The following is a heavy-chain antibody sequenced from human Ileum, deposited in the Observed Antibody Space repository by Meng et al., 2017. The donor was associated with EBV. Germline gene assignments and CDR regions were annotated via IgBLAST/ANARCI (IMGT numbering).Heavy chain of an antibody. CDR2: IYNSGST. V-gene: IGHV4-30-4*01. CDR3: ARGQKGYFDL. Sequence: QLPLRGAGPGLVKPSQTLALTCTVSGGSISSSNYYWSWIRQPPGKGLEWSGHIYNSGSTYYNPSLKSRITISVDTSKNQFSLKLSSVTAADTAVYYCARGQKGYFDLWGRGTLVTVSS. CDR1: GGSISSSNYY. J-gene: IGHJ2*01.